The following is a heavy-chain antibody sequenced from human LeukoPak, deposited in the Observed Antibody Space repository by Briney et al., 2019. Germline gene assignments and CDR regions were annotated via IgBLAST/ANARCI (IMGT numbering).Heavy chain of an antibody. CDR2: ISSYGHSHST. V-gene: IGHV3-23*01. D-gene: IGHD1-26*01. J-gene: IGHJ3*02. Sequence: PGGSLRLSCAASGFAFSIYAMGWVRQAPGKGLVWVSAISSYGHSHSTYYADSVKGRFTISRDNSKNTLYLQMNSLIAEDTAVYYCAKDLKVGSIYPGTFDIWGQGTMVTVSS. CDR1: GFAFSIYA. CDR3: AKDLKVGSIYPGTFDI.